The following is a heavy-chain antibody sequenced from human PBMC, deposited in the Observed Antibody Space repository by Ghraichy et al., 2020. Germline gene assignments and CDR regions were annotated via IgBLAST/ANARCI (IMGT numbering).Heavy chain of an antibody. D-gene: IGHD3-10*01. J-gene: IGHJ3*02. CDR1: GFTFSSYA. CDR2: ISGSGGST. Sequence: GGSLRLSCAASGFTFSSYAMSWVRQAPGKGLEWVSAISGSGGSTYYADSVKGRFTISRDNSKNTLYLQMNSLRAEDTAVYYCAKDFGFGELNSADAFDIWGQGTMVTVSS. CDR3: AKDFGFGELNSADAFDI. V-gene: IGHV3-23*01.